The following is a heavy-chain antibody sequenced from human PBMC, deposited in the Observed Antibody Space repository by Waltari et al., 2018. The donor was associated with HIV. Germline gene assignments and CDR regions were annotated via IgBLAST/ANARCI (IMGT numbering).Heavy chain of an antibody. CDR1: GFSFSGYF. CDR2: VGSTGTNT. CDR3: ARDRCGTPSCPYYYGSDV. J-gene: IGHJ6*02. D-gene: IGHD1-7*01. V-gene: IGHV3-11*04. Sequence: QVQLVESGGGVVKPGGSVRLSCEASGFSFSGYFMSCFRQIPGKRPEWLAYVGSTGTNTHYADSVKGRFTISRDNAKNSLYLQMNSLRTDDAGVYYCARDRCGTPSCPYYYGSDVWGPGTAVTVSS.